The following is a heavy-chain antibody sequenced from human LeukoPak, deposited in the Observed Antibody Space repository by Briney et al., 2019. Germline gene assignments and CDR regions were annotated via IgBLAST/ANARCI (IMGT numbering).Heavy chain of an antibody. V-gene: IGHV4-39*01. D-gene: IGHD3-22*01. CDR3: ARGSSGYILPFDY. Sequence: SETLSLTCAVSGGSISSNSYYWGWIRQPPGKGLEWIGSIYYSGSTYYNPSLKSRVTISVDTSKNQFSLKLSSVTAADTAVYYCARGSSGYILPFDYWGQGTLVTVSS. J-gene: IGHJ4*02. CDR1: GGSISSNSYY. CDR2: IYYSGST.